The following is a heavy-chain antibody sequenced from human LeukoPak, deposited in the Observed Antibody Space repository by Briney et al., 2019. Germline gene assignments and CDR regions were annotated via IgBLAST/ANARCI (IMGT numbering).Heavy chain of an antibody. V-gene: IGHV3-53*01. J-gene: IGHJ4*02. CDR2: MSSVT. Sequence: PGGSLRLSCAASGFTVSSNYMNWVRQAPGKGLEWVSAMSSVTYYADSVKGRFTISRDDSKSTLFLQMNSLRAEDTAVYYCAKAFFSGSGGNHKHFDSWGQGTLVTVSS. CDR3: AKAFFSGSGGNHKHFDS. D-gene: IGHD3-10*01. CDR1: GFTVSSNY.